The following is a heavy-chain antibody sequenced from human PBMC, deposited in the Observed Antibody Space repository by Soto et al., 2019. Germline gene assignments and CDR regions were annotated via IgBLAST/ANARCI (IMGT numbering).Heavy chain of an antibody. D-gene: IGHD3-22*01. CDR3: AREYDSSGYGYDAFEI. Sequence: QVQLVESGGGVVQPGRSLRLSCAASGFIFSTYAMHWVRQAPGKGLEWVTFISYDGRNKYYADSVKDRFTISRANSKNPLYLLMTSLRTEDTAVYYCAREYDSSGYGYDAFEIWGQGTMVTVSS. CDR1: GFIFSTYA. V-gene: IGHV3-30*04. J-gene: IGHJ3*02. CDR2: ISYDGRNK.